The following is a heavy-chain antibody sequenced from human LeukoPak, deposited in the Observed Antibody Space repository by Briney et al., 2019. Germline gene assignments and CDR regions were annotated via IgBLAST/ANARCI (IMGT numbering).Heavy chain of an antibody. Sequence: SETLSLTCGVSVGSINSGNWWTWVRQSPGKGLESIGEIHHNGTRNYNPSLKSRVTISADTFKNHFSLIVTSLTAADTAVYYCAAAPILRGEGGEHYKYGMDVWGQGTTVIVSS. CDR1: VGSINSGNW. V-gene: IGHV4/OR15-8*01. J-gene: IGHJ6*02. CDR2: IHHNGTR. D-gene: IGHD2-2*02. CDR3: AAAPILRGEGGEHYKYGMDV.